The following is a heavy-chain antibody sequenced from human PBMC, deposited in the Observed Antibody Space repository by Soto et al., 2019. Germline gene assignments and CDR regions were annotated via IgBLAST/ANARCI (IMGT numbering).Heavy chain of an antibody. V-gene: IGHV1-69*02. J-gene: IGHJ4*02. CDR1: GGTFSSYT. CDR3: ARGLHYDSISLDDY. D-gene: IGHD3-22*01. CDR2: IIPILGIA. Sequence: QVQLVQSGAEVKKPGSSVKVSCKASGGTFSSYTISWVRQAPGQGLEWMGRIIPILGIANYAQKFQGRVTIPADKSTSTADMELSSLRSEDTAVYYCARGLHYDSISLDDYWGQGTLVTVSS.